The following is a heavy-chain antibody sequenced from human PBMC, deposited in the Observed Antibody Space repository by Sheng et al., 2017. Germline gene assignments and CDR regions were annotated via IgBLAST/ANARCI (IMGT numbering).Heavy chain of an antibody. CDR3: ARVXGGNFDDAFDI. Sequence: QLQLQESGPGLVKPSETLSLTCTVSGGSISSSSYYWGWIRQPPGKGLEWIGSIYYSGSTYYNPSLKSRVTISVDTSKNQFSLKLSSVTAADTAVYYCARVXGGNFDDAFDIWGQGTMVTVSS. J-gene: IGHJ3*02. CDR2: IYYSGST. V-gene: IGHV4-39*07. D-gene: IGHD2-21*02. CDR1: GGSISSSSYY.